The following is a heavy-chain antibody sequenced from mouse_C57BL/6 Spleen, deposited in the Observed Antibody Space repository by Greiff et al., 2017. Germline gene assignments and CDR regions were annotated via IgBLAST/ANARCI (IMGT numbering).Heavy chain of an antibody. D-gene: IGHD1-1*01. J-gene: IGHJ2*01. Sequence: QVQLQQPGAELVKPGASVTLSCQASVYTFTSYWMHWVTQRPGRGLEWIGRIDPHSCGTTYNVKFKSKATLTVDQPSSTAYMQLSSRTSEDAAVYYCARSGIITTVVADYWGQGTTLTVSS. CDR2: IDPHSCGT. CDR1: VYTFTSYW. V-gene: IGHV1-72*01. CDR3: ARSGIITTVVADY.